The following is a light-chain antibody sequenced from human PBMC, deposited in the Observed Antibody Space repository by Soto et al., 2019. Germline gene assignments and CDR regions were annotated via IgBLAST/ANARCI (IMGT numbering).Light chain of an antibody. V-gene: IGKV1-27*01. J-gene: IGKJ1*01. Sequence: DLQMTQSPSSLSASVGDRVTITCRASQGISNYLAWYQQQPGKVPKLLIYVASTLQSGVPSRFSGSGSGTDVTLTISSLQPEDVATYYCQKYNSAPWTFGQGTKVEIK. CDR1: QGISNY. CDR3: QKYNSAPWT. CDR2: VAS.